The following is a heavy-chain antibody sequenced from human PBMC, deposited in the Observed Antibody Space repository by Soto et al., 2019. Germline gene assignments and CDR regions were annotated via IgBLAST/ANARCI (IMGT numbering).Heavy chain of an antibody. CDR3: ARARLDTPALEY. D-gene: IGHD2-2*01. Sequence: QVQLVGSGGGVVQPGRSLRLSWAASGFSFRSYAMHWVRQVPGKGLEWVAVMSYDGSDKDYADSVKGRFTISRDNSKNTLYLQMSSLRAEDTAVYYCARARLDTPALEYWGQGTLVTVSS. V-gene: IGHV3-30-3*01. J-gene: IGHJ4*02. CDR1: GFSFRSYA. CDR2: MSYDGSDK.